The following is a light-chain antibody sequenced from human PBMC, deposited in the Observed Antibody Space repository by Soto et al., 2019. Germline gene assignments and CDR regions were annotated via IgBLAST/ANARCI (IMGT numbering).Light chain of an antibody. CDR1: SSDVGGYNY. V-gene: IGLV2-14*01. CDR3: RSYTSSSTLV. CDR2: DVS. J-gene: IGLJ2*01. Sequence: QSALTQPASVSGSPGQSITISCTGTSSDVGGYNYVSWYQQHPGKAPKLMIYDVSNRPSGVSNRFSGSKYGNTASLTISGLQAEDEADYYSRSYTSSSTLVFGGGTKLTVL.